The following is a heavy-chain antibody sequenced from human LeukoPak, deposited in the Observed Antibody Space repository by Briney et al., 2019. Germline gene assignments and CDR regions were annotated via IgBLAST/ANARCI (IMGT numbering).Heavy chain of an antibody. CDR1: GGSISSSSYY. CDR3: ARDFRRRSSGSQSPPNWFDP. D-gene: IGHD6-19*01. CDR2: IYYSGST. Sequence: TSETLSLTCTVSGGSISSSSYYWGWIRQPPGKGLEWIGSIYYSGSTYYNPSLKSRVTISVDKSKNQFSLKLSSVTAADTAVYYCARDFRRRSSGSQSPPNWFDPWGQGTLVTVSS. V-gene: IGHV4-39*07. J-gene: IGHJ5*02.